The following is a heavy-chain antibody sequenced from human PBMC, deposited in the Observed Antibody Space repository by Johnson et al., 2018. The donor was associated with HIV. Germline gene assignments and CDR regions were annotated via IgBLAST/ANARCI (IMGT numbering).Heavy chain of an antibody. V-gene: IGHV3-23*04. J-gene: IGHJ3*02. CDR3: AKGYYDSSGYYFVGNAFDI. Sequence: VQLVESGGGLVQPGGSLRLSCAASGFTFSSYAMSWVRQAPGKGLEWVSAISGSGGSTYYADSVKGRFTISRANSKNTLYMQMNSLRAEDTAVYFCAKGYYDSSGYYFVGNAFDIWGQGTMVTVSS. CDR1: GFTFSSYA. D-gene: IGHD3-22*01. CDR2: ISGSGGST.